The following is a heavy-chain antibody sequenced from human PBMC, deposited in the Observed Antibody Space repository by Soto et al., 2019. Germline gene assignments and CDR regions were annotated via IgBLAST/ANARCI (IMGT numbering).Heavy chain of an antibody. V-gene: IGHV1-8*01. CDR1: GYTFTSYD. CDR3: ATLDYDFWSGYYDDY. Sequence: ASVKVSCKASGYTFTSYDINWVRQATGQGLEWMGWMNPNSGNTGHAQKFQGRVTMTRNTSISTAYMELSSLRSEDTAVYYCATLDYDFWSGYYDDYWGQGTLVTVSS. CDR2: MNPNSGNT. J-gene: IGHJ4*02. D-gene: IGHD3-3*01.